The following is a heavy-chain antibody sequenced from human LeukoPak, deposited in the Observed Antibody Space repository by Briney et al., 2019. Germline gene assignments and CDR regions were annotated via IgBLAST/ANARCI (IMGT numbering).Heavy chain of an antibody. J-gene: IGHJ4*02. V-gene: IGHV4-38-2*02. Sequence: PSETLSLTCTVSGYPISSGYYWGWIRQPPGKGLEWIGSIYHSGSTYYNPSLKSRVTISVDTSKNQFSLKLSSVTAADTAVYYCARGRRAMATGYWGQGTLVTVSS. CDR3: ARGRRAMATGY. CDR2: IYHSGST. CDR1: GYPISSGYY. D-gene: IGHD5-18*01.